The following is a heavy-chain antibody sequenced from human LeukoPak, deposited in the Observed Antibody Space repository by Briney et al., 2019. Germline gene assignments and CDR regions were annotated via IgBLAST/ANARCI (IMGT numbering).Heavy chain of an antibody. V-gene: IGHV1-2*02. CDR1: GYTFTGYY. Sequence: ASVKVSCKASGYTFTGYYMHWVRQAPGQGLEWMGWINPNSGGTNYAQKFQGRVTMTRDTSISTAYMELSRLRSDDTAVYYCARARIRTWIQECGHWGQGTLVTVSS. CDR3: ARARIRTWIQECGH. J-gene: IGHJ4*02. CDR2: INPNSGGT. D-gene: IGHD5-18*01.